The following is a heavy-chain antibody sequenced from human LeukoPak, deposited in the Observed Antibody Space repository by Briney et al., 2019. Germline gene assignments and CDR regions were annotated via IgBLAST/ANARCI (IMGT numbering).Heavy chain of an antibody. Sequence: SETLSLTCTVSGGSISSSSYYWGWIRQPPGKGLEWIGSTYDSGSTYYNPSLKSRVTISVDTSKNQLSLKLSSVTAADTAVYYCARVGSYYFDYCGEGTLVSVSS. J-gene: IGHJ4*02. CDR2: TYDSGST. D-gene: IGHD1-26*01. CDR1: GGSISSSSYY. CDR3: ARVGSYYFDY. V-gene: IGHV4-39*07.